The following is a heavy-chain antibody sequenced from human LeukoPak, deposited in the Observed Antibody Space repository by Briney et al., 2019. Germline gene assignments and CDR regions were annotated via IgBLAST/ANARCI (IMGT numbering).Heavy chain of an antibody. D-gene: IGHD1-26*01. CDR1: GGSISSYY. CDR2: IYTSGST. CDR3: ARRVGPFDY. J-gene: IGHJ4*02. Sequence: SETLSLTCTVSGGSISSYYWSWIRQPPGKGLEWIGYIYTSGSTNYNPSLKSRVTISVDTSKNQFSLKLSSVTAADTAVYNCARRVGPFDYWGQGTLVTISS. V-gene: IGHV4-4*09.